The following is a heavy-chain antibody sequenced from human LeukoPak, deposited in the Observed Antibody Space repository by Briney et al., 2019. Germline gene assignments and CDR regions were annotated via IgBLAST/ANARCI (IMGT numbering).Heavy chain of an antibody. CDR3: AKDHLGMATRQNWFDP. J-gene: IGHJ5*02. V-gene: IGHV3-53*01. D-gene: IGHD5-24*01. Sequence: GGSLRLSCAASGFTVSSYYMSWVRQAPGKGLEWVSVIYRGGSTYYAPSVKDRFTISRENSKNTLYLQMNSLRAEDTAIYYCAKDHLGMATRQNWFDPWGQGTLVTVSS. CDR1: GFTVSSYY. CDR2: IYRGGST.